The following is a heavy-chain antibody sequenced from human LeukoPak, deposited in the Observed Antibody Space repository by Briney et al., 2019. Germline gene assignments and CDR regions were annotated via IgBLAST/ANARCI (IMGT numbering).Heavy chain of an antibody. CDR2: IYYSGST. V-gene: IGHV4-39*01. Sequence: SETLSLTCTVSGDSINNNNYYWGWIRQPPGKGLEWIGSIYYSGSTYYNPSLKSRVTISVDTSKNQFSLKLSSVTAADTAVYYCASQTYYYDSSGYYYVVYFDYWGQGTLVTVSS. D-gene: IGHD3-22*01. CDR1: GDSINNNNYY. J-gene: IGHJ4*02. CDR3: ASQTYYYDSSGYYYVVYFDY.